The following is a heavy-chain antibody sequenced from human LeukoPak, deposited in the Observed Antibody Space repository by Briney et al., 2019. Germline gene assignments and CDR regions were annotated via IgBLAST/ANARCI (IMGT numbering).Heavy chain of an antibody. V-gene: IGHV3-7*05. D-gene: IGHD4-17*01. J-gene: IGHJ4*02. Sequence: GGSLRLSCSASGFIFSNYWMSWVRQAPGKGLEWVANINQDGRERYYVDSVRGRFTISRDNAKNSLSLQMNSLRAEDTALYYCARDKSYGDSEDYWGQGTLVTVSS. CDR3: ARDKSYGDSEDY. CDR2: INQDGRER. CDR1: GFIFSNYW.